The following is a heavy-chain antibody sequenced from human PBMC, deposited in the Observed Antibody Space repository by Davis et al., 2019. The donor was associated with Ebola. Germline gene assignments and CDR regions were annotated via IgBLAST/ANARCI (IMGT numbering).Heavy chain of an antibody. CDR2: INPNSGGT. Sequence: AASVKVSCKASGYTFTSYGISWVRQAPGQGLEWMGWINPNSGGTNYAQKFQGWVTMTRDTSISTAYMELNSLRAEDTALYHCARDGPGGYYGMDVWGQGTTVTVSS. V-gene: IGHV1-2*04. CDR1: GYTFTSYG. J-gene: IGHJ6*02. D-gene: IGHD4-23*01. CDR3: ARDGPGGYYGMDV.